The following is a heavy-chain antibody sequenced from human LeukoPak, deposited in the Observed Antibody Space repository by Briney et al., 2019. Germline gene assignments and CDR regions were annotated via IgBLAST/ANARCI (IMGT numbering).Heavy chain of an antibody. D-gene: IGHD3-10*01. CDR3: AKGKITMVRGPQGFDY. V-gene: IGHV3-23*01. J-gene: IGHJ4*02. Sequence: GGSLTLSCAASGFTFSSYSMSWIRQPPGKGLEWVSAINGSGCSTYYADSLKGRFTISTDNSKNALYLQLSSVRAVDTAVYYCAKGKITMVRGPQGFDYWGQGPLVTVSS. CDR2: INGSGCST. CDR1: GFTFSSYS.